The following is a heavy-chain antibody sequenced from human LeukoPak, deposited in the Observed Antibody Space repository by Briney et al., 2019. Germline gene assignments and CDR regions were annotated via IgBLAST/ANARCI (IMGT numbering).Heavy chain of an antibody. CDR3: VKALLKYAYFDAFDI. V-gene: IGHV3-64D*06. Sequence: QPGGSLRLSCSASGFTFSSYAMHWVRQAPGKGLEYVSTISSNGGTTYYADSVKGRFTISRDNSKNTLYLQMSRLRAEDTAVYYCVKALLKYAYFDAFDIWGQGTMVTVSS. D-gene: IGHD2-21*01. CDR2: ISSNGGTT. J-gene: IGHJ3*02. CDR1: GFTFSSYA.